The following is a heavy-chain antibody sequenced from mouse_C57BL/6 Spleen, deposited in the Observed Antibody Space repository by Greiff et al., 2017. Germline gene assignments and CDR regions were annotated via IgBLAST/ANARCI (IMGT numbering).Heavy chain of an antibody. J-gene: IGHJ1*03. CDR3: ARSPHYDYDGDWYFDV. Sequence: QVQLQQSGAELARPGASVKMSCKASRYTFTSYTMHWVKQRPGQGLEWIGYINPSSGYTKYNQKFKDKATLTADKSSSTAYMQLSSLTSEDSAVYYCARSPHYDYDGDWYFDVWGTGTTVTVSS. CDR1: RYTFTSYT. D-gene: IGHD2-4*01. V-gene: IGHV1-4*01. CDR2: INPSSGYT.